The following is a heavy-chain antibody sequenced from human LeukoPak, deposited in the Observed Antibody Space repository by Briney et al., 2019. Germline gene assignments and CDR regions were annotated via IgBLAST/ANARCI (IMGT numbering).Heavy chain of an antibody. Sequence: SETLSLTCTVSGGSISNYHWTWIRHSPGGGLEWIWYVWYTGSANYSPSLKRRVTISADTSKTQLSLELTSLTAADTAVYYCARLGQPVQPRDYPGYCDYWGQGTLVTVSS. CDR3: ARLGQPVQPRDYPGYCDY. CDR1: GGSISNYH. CDR2: VWYTGSA. V-gene: IGHV4-59*08. D-gene: IGHD4-11*01. J-gene: IGHJ4*02.